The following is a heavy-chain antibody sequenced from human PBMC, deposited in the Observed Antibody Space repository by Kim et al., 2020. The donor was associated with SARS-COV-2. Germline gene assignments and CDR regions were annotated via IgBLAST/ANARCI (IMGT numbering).Heavy chain of an antibody. D-gene: IGHD7-27*01. Sequence: GGSLRLSCAASGFTFSNYWMNWVRQAPGKGLEWVAIIKGDGSQTNYVDPVKGRFTASRANAKNSQYLQMTNLRVENSAVYYWVGEPNWDTAYWCQGTLVT. J-gene: IGHJ4*02. CDR1: GFTFSNYW. CDR3: VGEPNWDTAY. CDR2: IKGDGSQT. V-gene: IGHV3-7*01.